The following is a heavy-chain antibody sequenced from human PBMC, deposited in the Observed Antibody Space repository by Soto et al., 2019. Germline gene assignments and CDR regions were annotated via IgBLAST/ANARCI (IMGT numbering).Heavy chain of an antibody. J-gene: IGHJ4*02. CDR2: VSGYTFDT. D-gene: IGHD3-10*01. CDR3: ARAPRIFTAGSGIRQFAY. CDR1: GYSFTSYG. V-gene: IGHV1-18*01. Sequence: GASVKVSCKASGYSFTSYGISWVRQAPGQGLEWMGWVSGYTFDTIYVQKFQGRVTMTTDTSTSTAHMELRSLTYDDTAVYYCARAPRIFTAGSGIRQFAYSCQGTQVPVSS.